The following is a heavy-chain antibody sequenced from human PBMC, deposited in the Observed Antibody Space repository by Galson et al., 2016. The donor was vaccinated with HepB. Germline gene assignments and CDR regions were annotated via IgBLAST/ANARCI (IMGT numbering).Heavy chain of an antibody. V-gene: IGHV3-15*01. Sequence: NDGGTTDYAAPVKGRFTISRDDSGNTLYLQMNSLKIEDTGVYYCSTDDVATWGQGTLVTVS. D-gene: IGHD5-12*01. CDR3: STDDVAT. J-gene: IGHJ4*03. CDR2: NDGGTT.